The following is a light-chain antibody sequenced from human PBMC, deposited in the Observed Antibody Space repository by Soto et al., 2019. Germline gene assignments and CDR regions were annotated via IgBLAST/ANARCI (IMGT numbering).Light chain of an antibody. CDR3: QQYNSWTRT. CDR2: GAS. Sequence: EIVWTQSPVTLSLSPGERATLSCRASQSVHNYLAWYVQKPGQAPRLLIYGASTRATGVPARFSGSGSGTEFTLTISSLKSEDLEVYFCQQYNSWTRTFGQGTRLEIK. CDR1: QSVHNY. V-gene: IGKV3-15*01. J-gene: IGKJ5*01.